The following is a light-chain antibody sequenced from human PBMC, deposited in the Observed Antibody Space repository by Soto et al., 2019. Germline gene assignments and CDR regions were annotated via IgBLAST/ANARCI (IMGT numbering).Light chain of an antibody. J-gene: IGKJ3*01. CDR3: QQTYITPLT. CDR2: AAS. V-gene: IGKV1-39*01. CDR1: QSINTH. Sequence: DIQMTQSPSSLSASVGDRVTITCRASQSINTHLNWYQQKPGKAPKLLIYAASHFQSGVPSRFSGSGSGTDFTLTITNLKPEDFATYYCQQTYITPLTFGPGTKVDIK.